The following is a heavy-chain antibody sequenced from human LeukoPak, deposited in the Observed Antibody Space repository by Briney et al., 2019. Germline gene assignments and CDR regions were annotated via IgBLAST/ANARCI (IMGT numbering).Heavy chain of an antibody. CDR3: ARFIFSNRGYFDY. CDR2: INHSGST. CDR1: GGSFSGYY. D-gene: IGHD4-11*01. V-gene: IGHV4-34*01. J-gene: IGHJ4*02. Sequence: PSETLSLTCAVYGGSFSGYYWSWIRQPPGKGLEWIGEINHSGSTYYNPPLKSRVTISVDTSENQFSLKLSSVTAADTAVYYCARFIFSNRGYFDYWGQGTLVTVSS.